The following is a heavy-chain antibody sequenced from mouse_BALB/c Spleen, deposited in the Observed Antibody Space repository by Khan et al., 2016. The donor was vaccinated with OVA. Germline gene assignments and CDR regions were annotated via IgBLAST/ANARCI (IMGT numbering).Heavy chain of an antibody. J-gene: IGHJ2*01. CDR2: ISLGGGTT. CDR3: TRPHYYGSNYYFDY. Sequence: EVELVESGGGLVKPGGSLKLSCAASGFAFSSYDMSWVRQTPEKRLEWVAFISLGGGTTYYPDTVKGRFPISRDHANNTLYLQSNSLKSEDTAMYYCTRPHYYGSNYYFDYWGQGTTLTVSS. CDR1: GFAFSSYD. V-gene: IGHV5-12-1*01. D-gene: IGHD1-1*01.